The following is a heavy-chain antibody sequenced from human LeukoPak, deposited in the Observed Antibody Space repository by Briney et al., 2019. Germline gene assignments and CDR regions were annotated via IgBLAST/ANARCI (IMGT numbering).Heavy chain of an antibody. CDR2: INPNSGGT. J-gene: IGHJ6*02. D-gene: IGHD3-3*01. CDR3: ARDRPHYDFWSGPYYYGMDV. Sequence: GSSVKVSCKASGGTFSSYAISWVRQAPGQGLEWMGWINPNSGGTNYAQKFQGWVTMTRDTSISTAYMELSRLRSDDTAVYYCARDRPHYDFWSGPYYYGMDVWGQGTTVTVSS. V-gene: IGHV1-2*04. CDR1: GGTFSSYA.